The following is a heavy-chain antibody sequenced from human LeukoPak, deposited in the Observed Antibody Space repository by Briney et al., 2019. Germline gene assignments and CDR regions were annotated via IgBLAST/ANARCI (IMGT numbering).Heavy chain of an antibody. V-gene: IGHV3-20*04. CDR3: ARDSRYYYGSGSYSY. CDR1: GFTFDDYG. J-gene: IGHJ4*02. Sequence: GGSLRLSCAASGFTFDDYGMSWVRQAPGKGLEWVSGINWNGGSTGYADSVKGRFTISRDHAKNSLYLQMNSLRAEDTALYYCARDSRYYYGSGSYSYWGQGTLVTVSS. D-gene: IGHD3-10*01. CDR2: INWNGGST.